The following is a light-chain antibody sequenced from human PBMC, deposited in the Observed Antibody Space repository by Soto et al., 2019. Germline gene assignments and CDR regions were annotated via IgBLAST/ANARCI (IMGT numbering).Light chain of an antibody. Sequence: PGEIATVSFRARQTVRGIYLAWYQQKPGQAPRLLIYGGSSRATGIPDRFSGSGSGTDFTLTISRLEPEDFAVYYCQQFGSAPEGTFGQGTKVDIK. J-gene: IGKJ1*01. CDR1: QTVRGIY. CDR3: QQFGSAPEGT. V-gene: IGKV3-20*01. CDR2: GGS.